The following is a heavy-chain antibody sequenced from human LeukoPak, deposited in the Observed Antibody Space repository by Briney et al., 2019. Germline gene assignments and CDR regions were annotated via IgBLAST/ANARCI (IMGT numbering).Heavy chain of an antibody. CDR3: ATLVSTRYYFDY. CDR1: DYSISSGYGYY. J-gene: IGHJ4*02. D-gene: IGHD5/OR15-5a*01. V-gene: IGHV4-38-2*02. CDR2: IYHSGIT. Sequence: SETLSLTCTVSDYSISSGYGYYWGWIRQPPGEGLEWIGNIYHSGITYYNHFTSSLKSRVTISIDTSKNQFSLRLSSVTAAHTAVYFCATLVSTRYYFDYWGQGTLVTVSS.